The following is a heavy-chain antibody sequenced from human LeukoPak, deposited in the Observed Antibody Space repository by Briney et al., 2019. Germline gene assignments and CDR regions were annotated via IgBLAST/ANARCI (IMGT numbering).Heavy chain of an antibody. CDR2: INPSGDST. V-gene: IGHV1-46*01. CDR3: AKLAASETGEGS. D-gene: IGHD6-13*01. CDR1: GYTSTSNH. J-gene: IGHJ5*02. Sequence: ASVKVSCKASGYTSTSNHIHCVRQAPGQGLEWMGVINPSGDSTSYAQKFQGRVTMTRDTSTSTVYMELSSLRSEDTAIYYCAKLAASETGEGSWGQGTLVTVSS.